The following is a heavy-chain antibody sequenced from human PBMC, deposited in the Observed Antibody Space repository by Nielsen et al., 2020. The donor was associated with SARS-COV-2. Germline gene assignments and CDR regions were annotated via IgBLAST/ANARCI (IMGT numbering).Heavy chain of an antibody. CDR2: ISWNSGSI. V-gene: IGHV3-9*01. CDR1: GFTFSSYG. J-gene: IGHJ4*02. CDR3: AKVSGYDPDY. D-gene: IGHD5-12*01. Sequence: SLKISCAASGFTFSSYGMHWVRQAPGKGLEWVSGISWNSGSIGYADSVKGRFTISRDNAKNSLYLQMNSLRAEDTALYYCAKVSGYDPDYWGQGTLVTVSS.